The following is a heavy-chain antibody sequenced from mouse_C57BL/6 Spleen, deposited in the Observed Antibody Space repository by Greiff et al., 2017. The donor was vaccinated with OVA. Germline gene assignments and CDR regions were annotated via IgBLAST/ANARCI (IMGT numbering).Heavy chain of an antibody. Sequence: VQLQQPGAELVKPGASVKLSCKASGYTFTSYWMQWVKQRPGQGLEWIGEIDPSDSYTNSNQKFKGKATLTVATSSSTAYMQLSSLTSEDSAVYYCAREAGAYWGQGTLVTVSA. D-gene: IGHD6-1*01. V-gene: IGHV1-50*01. J-gene: IGHJ3*01. CDR3: AREAGAY. CDR2: IDPSDSYT. CDR1: GYTFTSYW.